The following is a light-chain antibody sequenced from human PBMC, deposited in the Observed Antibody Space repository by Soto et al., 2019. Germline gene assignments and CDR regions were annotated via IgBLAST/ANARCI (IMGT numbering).Light chain of an antibody. V-gene: IGKV1-33*01. CDR2: GAF. CDR3: EHDDHRPPFT. J-gene: IGKJ3*01. CDR1: QTIRKY. Sequence: DIQMTQSPSSLSASVGDRVTITCQASQTIRKYLSWYQQKPGRAPKLLLSGAFNLETGVPSRFSGSGDGSDFTSTIPSLQPEDVAKYYYEHDDHRPPFTVGPGAKVAVK.